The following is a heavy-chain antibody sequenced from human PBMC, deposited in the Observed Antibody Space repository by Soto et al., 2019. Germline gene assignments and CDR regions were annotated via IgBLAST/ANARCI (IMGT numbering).Heavy chain of an antibody. D-gene: IGHD3-3*01. V-gene: IGHV4-34*01. Sequence: PSETLSLTCAVYGGSFSGYYWSWIRQPPGKGLEWIGEINHSGSTNYNPSLKSRVTISVDTSKNQFSLKLSSVTAADTAVYYCARARGSIFGVVTYYYYGMDVWGQGTTVTVSS. CDR1: GGSFSGYY. J-gene: IGHJ6*02. CDR2: INHSGST. CDR3: ARARGSIFGVVTYYYYGMDV.